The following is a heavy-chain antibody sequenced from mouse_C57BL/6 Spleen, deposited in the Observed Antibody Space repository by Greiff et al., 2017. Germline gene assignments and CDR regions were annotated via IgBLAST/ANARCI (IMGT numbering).Heavy chain of an antibody. Sequence: QVQLQQSGAELVKPGASVKLSCKASGYTFTSYWMHWVKQRPGQGLEWIGMIHPNSGSTNYNEKFKSKATLTVDKSSSTAYMQLSSLTSEDSAVYYCADSSGSWCAYWGQGTLVTVSA. J-gene: IGHJ3*01. CDR1: GYTFTSYW. D-gene: IGHD3-2*02. CDR2: IHPNSGST. V-gene: IGHV1-64*01. CDR3: ADSSGSWCAY.